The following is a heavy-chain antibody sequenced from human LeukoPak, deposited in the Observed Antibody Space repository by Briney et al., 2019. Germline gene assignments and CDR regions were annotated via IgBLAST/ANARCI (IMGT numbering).Heavy chain of an antibody. J-gene: IGHJ4*02. CDR2: INQDGREK. CDR1: GFTFSGHW. D-gene: IGHD2-15*01. V-gene: IGHV3-7*01. CDR3: ARGGFGPDDY. Sequence: PGGSLRLSCVASGFTFSGHWMSWVRQAPGQGLEWMANINQDGREKHYLDSVKGRFTISRDNARNSLYLQMNSLRVDDTAVYYCARGGFGPDDYWGQGTLVTVSS.